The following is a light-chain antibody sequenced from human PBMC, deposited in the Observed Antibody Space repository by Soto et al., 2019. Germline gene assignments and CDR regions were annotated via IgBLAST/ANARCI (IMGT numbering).Light chain of an antibody. V-gene: IGLV1-47*01. CDR1: SSNVGSNY. J-gene: IGLJ2*01. CDR2: RNN. Sequence: QTVVTQPPSASGTPGQRVTISCSGSSSNVGSNYVYWYQQLPGRAPKLLIYRNNQRPSGVPDRFSGSKSGTSASLAISGLRSEDEADYYCAAWDDRLSGPGVVFGGGTKLTVL. CDR3: AAWDDRLSGPGVV.